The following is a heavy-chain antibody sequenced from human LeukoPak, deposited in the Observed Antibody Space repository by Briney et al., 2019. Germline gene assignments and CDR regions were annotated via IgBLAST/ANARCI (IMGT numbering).Heavy chain of an antibody. CDR3: ARDQRDFYYYYYMDV. CDR1: GFTFSSYS. J-gene: IGHJ6*03. V-gene: IGHV3-21*01. Sequence: GGSLRLSCAASGFTFSSYSMNWVRQAPGKGLEWVSSISSSSSYIYYADSVKGRFTISRDNAKNSLYLQMNSLRAEDTAVYYCARDQRDFYYYYYMDVWGIGTTVTVSS. D-gene: IGHD3-3*01. CDR2: ISSSSSYI.